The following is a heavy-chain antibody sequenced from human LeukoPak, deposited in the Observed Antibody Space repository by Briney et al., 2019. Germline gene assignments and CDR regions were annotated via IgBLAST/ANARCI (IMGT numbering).Heavy chain of an antibody. J-gene: IGHJ6*03. CDR3: ARGLRYCSGGSCHTGYMDV. V-gene: IGHV1-69*06. D-gene: IGHD2-15*01. Sequence: SVKVSYKAAGGTISAYSLNWVRQAPGQGLEWMGGIIPIFGTANYAQKFQGRVTITADKSTSTAYMELSSLRSEDTAVYYCARGLRYCSGGSCHTGYMDVWGKGTTVTVSS. CDR1: GGTISAYS. CDR2: IIPIFGTA.